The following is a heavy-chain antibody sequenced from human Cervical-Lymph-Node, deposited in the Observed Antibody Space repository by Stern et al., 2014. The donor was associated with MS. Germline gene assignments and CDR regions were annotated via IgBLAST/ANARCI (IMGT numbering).Heavy chain of an antibody. CDR1: GSTFSTSW. J-gene: IGHJ5*01. CDR3: TRFLQSGWSDLFDS. CDR2: IKRDGSET. D-gene: IGHD6-19*01. V-gene: IGHV3-7*01. Sequence: VQLVQSGGGLVQPGGSQRLSCVASGSTFSTSWMSWVRQAPGKGLEWVANIKRDGSETYYLDSVKARFTISRDNAKSSLYLEMNSLRAEDTAVYYCTRFLQSGWSDLFDSWGRGTLVTVSS.